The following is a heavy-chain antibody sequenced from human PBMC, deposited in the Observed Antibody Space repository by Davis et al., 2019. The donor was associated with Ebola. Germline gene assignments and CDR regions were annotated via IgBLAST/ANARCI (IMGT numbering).Heavy chain of an antibody. J-gene: IGHJ3*01. V-gene: IGHV5-51*01. CDR2: IYPGDFET. D-gene: IGHD1-1*01. CDR3: ARTRTTGTSSAFNV. CDR1: ASSFTNYW. Sequence: GESLKISCKGSASSFTNYWIGWVRQMPGKGLEWMGIIYPGDFETRYSPSFQGRVTISADKSITTAYLQWSSLQASDTAMYYCARTRTTGTSSAFNVWGQGTMVTVSS.